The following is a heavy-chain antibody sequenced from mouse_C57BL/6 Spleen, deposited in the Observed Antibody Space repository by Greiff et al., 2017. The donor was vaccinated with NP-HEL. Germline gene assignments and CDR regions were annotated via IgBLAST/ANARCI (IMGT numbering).Heavy chain of an antibody. CDR3: ARNSIYGDYYAMDY. CDR1: GFSLTSYG. CDR2: IWSGGST. V-gene: IGHV2-2*01. Sequence: VQRVESGPGLVQPSQSLSITCTVSGFSLTSYGVHWVRQSPGKGLEWLGVIWSGGSTDYNAAFISRLSISKDNSKSQVFFKMNSLQADDTAIYYCARNSIYGDYYAMDYWGQGTSVTVSS. J-gene: IGHJ4*01. D-gene: IGHD1-1*01.